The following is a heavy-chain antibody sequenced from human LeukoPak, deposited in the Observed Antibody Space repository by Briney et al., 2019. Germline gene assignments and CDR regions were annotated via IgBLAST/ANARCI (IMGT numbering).Heavy chain of an antibody. V-gene: IGHV4-59*01. Sequence: PSETLSLTCTVPGGSLSSSNRSWVRQPPGKGLEWVGYILYSGSTDYNPSLKSRVTISVDTSKNQFSLKMNSVTAADTAIYYCARVQWLPLDVFNFWGQGTMVTVSS. CDR3: ARVQWLPLDVFNF. CDR1: GGSLSSSN. D-gene: IGHD6-19*01. CDR2: ILYSGST. J-gene: IGHJ3*01.